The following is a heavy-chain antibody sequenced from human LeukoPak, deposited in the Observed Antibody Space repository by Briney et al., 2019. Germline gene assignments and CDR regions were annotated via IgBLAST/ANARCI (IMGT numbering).Heavy chain of an antibody. CDR3: AKDRTYGGNSQMGVDY. Sequence: PGGSLRLSCAASGFTFSSYGMHWVRQAPGKGLGWVAVISYDGSNKYYADSVKGRFTISRDNSKNTLYLQMNSLRAEDTAVYYCAKDRTYGGNSQMGVDYWGQGTLVTVSS. CDR2: ISYDGSNK. D-gene: IGHD4-23*01. CDR1: GFTFSSYG. V-gene: IGHV3-30*18. J-gene: IGHJ4*02.